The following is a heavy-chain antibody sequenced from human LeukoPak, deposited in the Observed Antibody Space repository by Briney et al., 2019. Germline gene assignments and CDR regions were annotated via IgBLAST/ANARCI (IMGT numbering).Heavy chain of an antibody. CDR3: ASRSGYFDC. V-gene: IGHV3-7*01. D-gene: IGHD3-3*01. CDR1: GFTLSDYW. J-gene: IGHJ4*02. Sequence: GGSLRLSCAASGFTLSDYWMTWVRQAPGKGLEWVANIKQDGSEKYYVDSVKGRFTISRDNAKNSQYLQMNSLRAEDTAVYYCASRSGYFDCWGQGTLVTLSS. CDR2: IKQDGSEK.